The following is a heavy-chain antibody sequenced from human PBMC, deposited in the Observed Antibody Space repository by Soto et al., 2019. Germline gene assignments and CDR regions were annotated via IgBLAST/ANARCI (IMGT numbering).Heavy chain of an antibody. D-gene: IGHD2-21*02. Sequence: QVQLVQSGAEVKKPGSSVKVSCEASGGTFSSYAISWVRQAPGQGLEWMGGIIPIFGTANYAQKFQGRVTITADESTSTAYMELSSLRSEDTAVYYCARVSLAYCGGDCYSPPDYWGQGTLVTVSS. CDR3: ARVSLAYCGGDCYSPPDY. CDR2: IIPIFGTA. CDR1: GGTFSSYA. V-gene: IGHV1-69*12. J-gene: IGHJ4*02.